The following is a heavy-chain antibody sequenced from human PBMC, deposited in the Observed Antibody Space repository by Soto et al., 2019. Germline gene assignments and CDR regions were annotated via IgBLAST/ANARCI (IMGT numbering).Heavy chain of an antibody. CDR1: GYSFTSYW. Sequence: GEALKISCKGSGYSFTSYWIGWVRQMPGKGLEWMGIIYPGDSDTRYSPSFQGQATISADKSISTAYLQWSSLKAADTAMYYCARHRYSSYYDSSGYPDYWGQGTLVTVSS. CDR3: ARHRYSSYYDSSGYPDY. D-gene: IGHD3-22*01. CDR2: IYPGDSDT. V-gene: IGHV5-51*01. J-gene: IGHJ4*02.